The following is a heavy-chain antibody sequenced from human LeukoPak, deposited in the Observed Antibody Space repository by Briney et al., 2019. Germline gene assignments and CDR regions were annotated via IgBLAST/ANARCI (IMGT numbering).Heavy chain of an antibody. D-gene: IGHD3-10*01. Sequence: GGSLRLSCAASGFTFSNYEMNWVRQAPGKGLEWVSYISGSGSTTYYADSVQGRFTISRDNAKNSLYLEMKSLRAEDTAVYYCARVYGDWGSGKYHFDYWGQGTLVTVSS. J-gene: IGHJ4*02. CDR2: ISGSGSTT. CDR1: GFTFSNYE. V-gene: IGHV3-48*03. CDR3: ARVYGDWGSGKYHFDY.